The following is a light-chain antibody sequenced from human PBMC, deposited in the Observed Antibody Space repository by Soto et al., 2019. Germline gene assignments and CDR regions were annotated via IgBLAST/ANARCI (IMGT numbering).Light chain of an antibody. Sequence: EIVLTQSPGTLSLSPGERATLSCRASQSVRSNFLAWYQEKPGQAPRLLIYGASSRATGIPDRFSGSGSGTDFTLTISRLEPEDFAVYYCRQYGYSLAFAFGGGTKVEIK. CDR2: GAS. V-gene: IGKV3-20*01. CDR3: RQYGYSLAFA. J-gene: IGKJ4*01. CDR1: QSVRSNF.